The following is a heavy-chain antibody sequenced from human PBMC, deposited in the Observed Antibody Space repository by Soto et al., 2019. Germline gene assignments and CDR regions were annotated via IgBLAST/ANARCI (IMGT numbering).Heavy chain of an antibody. V-gene: IGHV2-5*01. CDR2: VYWSDEK. CDR3: AHKEYYFATVTYYHVRWFDP. CDR1: GFSLKSSGVG. J-gene: IGHJ5*02. Sequence: QITLKESGPTLVKPTQTLTLTCTFSGFSLKSSGVGVAWIRQPPGKALEWLALVYWSDEKRYSPSLKNRLTITKDTSKNEVVLTVTHMAPLDTATYYCAHKEYYFATVTYYHVRWFDPWGQGILVTVSS. D-gene: IGHD3-10*01.